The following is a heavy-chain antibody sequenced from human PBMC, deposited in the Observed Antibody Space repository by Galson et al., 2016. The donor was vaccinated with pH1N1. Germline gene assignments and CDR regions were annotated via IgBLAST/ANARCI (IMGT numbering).Heavy chain of an antibody. CDR3: SKDGRDTDSYYFYSMDV. CDR1: GGSLSGHY. CDR2: VATLWTT. J-gene: IGHJ6*02. V-gene: IGHV4-4*07. D-gene: IGHD2-8*01. Sequence: ETLSLTCTVSGGSLSGHYWSWIRPSAEKGLEWRGRVATLWTTQYNPSVPGRVSMSTDTPRSQFSLRLNFVTAADTALYFCSKDGRDTDSYYFYSMDVWGQGIAVTVSS.